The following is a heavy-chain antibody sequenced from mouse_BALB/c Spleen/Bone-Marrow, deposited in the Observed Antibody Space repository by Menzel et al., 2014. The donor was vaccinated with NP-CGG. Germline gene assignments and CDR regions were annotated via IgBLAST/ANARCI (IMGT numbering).Heavy chain of an antibody. CDR1: GFTFSSYA. J-gene: IGHJ3*01. CDR2: ISSGGSYT. CDR3: AGQYDYDGAWFAY. Sequence: EVQLQQSGGGLVKPGGSLKLSCAASGFTFSSYAMSWVRQTPEKRLEWVATISSGGSYTYYPDSVKGRFTISRDNAKNTLYLQMSSLRSEDTATYYCAGQYDYDGAWFAYWGQGTLVTVSA. V-gene: IGHV5-9-3*01. D-gene: IGHD2-4*01.